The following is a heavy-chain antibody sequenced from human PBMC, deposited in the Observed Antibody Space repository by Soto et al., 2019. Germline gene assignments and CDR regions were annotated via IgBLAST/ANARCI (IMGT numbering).Heavy chain of an antibody. V-gene: IGHV3-21*01. CDR2: ISSSSSYI. CDR1: GFTFSSYS. CDR3: ARAASHDYSNYDPGWYDY. J-gene: IGHJ4*02. Sequence: GGSLRLSCAASGFTFSSYSMNWVRQAPGKGLEWVSSISSSSSYIYYADSVKGRFTISRDNAKNSLYLQMNSLRAEDTAVYYCARAASHDYSNYDPGWYDYWGQGTLVTVSS. D-gene: IGHD4-4*01.